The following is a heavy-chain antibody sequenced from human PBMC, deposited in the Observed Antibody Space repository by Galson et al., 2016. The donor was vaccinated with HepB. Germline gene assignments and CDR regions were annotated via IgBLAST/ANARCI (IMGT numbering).Heavy chain of an antibody. CDR3: ARHLAYYYDISGYYSDWFDP. J-gene: IGHJ5*02. D-gene: IGHD3-22*01. V-gene: IGHV4-39*01. Sequence: SETLSLTCTVSGVSISSSDYYWGWIRQPPGKGLEWIASIYYSGSGSTSYNQSLRSRVTISVDTSKNQFSLKLNSVNAADTAVYYCARHLAYYYDISGYYSDWFDPWGKGTLVTVSS. CDR1: GVSISSSDYY. CDR2: IYYSGSGST.